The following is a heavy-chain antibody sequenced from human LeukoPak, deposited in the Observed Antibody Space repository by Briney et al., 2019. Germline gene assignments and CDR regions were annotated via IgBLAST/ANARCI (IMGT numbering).Heavy chain of an antibody. CDR1: GDSISSAFYY. Sequence: SETLSLTCTVSGDSISSAFYYWSWIRQHPGKGLEWIGYIYQSRTTYCNPSLKTRVTMSLDTSRNQFSLKLCSVSAADTAMYYCARNLGAVVAPGWAYDIWGQGTMVTVSS. V-gene: IGHV4-31*03. CDR3: ARNLGAVVAPGWAYDI. J-gene: IGHJ3*02. D-gene: IGHD4-23*01. CDR2: IYQSRTT.